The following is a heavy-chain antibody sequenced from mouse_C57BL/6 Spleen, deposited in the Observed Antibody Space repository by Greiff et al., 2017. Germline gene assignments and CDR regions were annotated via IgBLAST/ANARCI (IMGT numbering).Heavy chain of an antibody. D-gene: IGHD1-2*01. CDR2: INPSNGGT. CDR3: ARGLPHYYGDQAWFAY. V-gene: IGHV1-53*01. Sequence: QVQLQQPGTELVKPGASVTLSCKASGYTFTSYWMHWVKQRPGQGLEWIGNINPSNGGTNYNEKFKSKATLTVDKSSSTAYMQLSSLTSEDSAVYYCARGLPHYYGDQAWFAYWGQGTLVTVSA. J-gene: IGHJ3*01. CDR1: GYTFTSYW.